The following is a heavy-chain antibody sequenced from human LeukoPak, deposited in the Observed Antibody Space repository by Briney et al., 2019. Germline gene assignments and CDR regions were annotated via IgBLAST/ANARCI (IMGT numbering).Heavy chain of an antibody. J-gene: IGHJ4*02. CDR1: GFSFSSYG. CDR3: AKDLVGATSDYFDY. CDR2: ISGYGDVT. D-gene: IGHD1-26*01. Sequence: GGSLRLSCAASGFSFSSYGMSWVRQAPGKGLEWVSAISGYGDVTYYADSVKGRFTISRDNSKNTLYLQMYSLRAEDTAVYYCAKDLVGATSDYFDYWGQGTLVTVSS. V-gene: IGHV3-23*01.